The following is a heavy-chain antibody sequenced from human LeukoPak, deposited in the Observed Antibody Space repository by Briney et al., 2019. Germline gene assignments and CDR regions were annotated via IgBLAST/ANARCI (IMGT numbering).Heavy chain of an antibody. CDR1: GYSINSVYY. J-gene: IGHJ4*02. CDR3: ATLEYYYDSSGYYSPFDY. Sequence: SETLSLTCSVSGYSINSVYYWGWIRQPPEKGLEWIGSIHHSGTTYYNPSLKSRVTISMDTSRNQFSLKLTSLPVADTAVYYCATLEYYYDSSGYYSPFDYWGQGTLVTVSS. D-gene: IGHD3-22*01. CDR2: IHHSGTT. V-gene: IGHV4-38-2*01.